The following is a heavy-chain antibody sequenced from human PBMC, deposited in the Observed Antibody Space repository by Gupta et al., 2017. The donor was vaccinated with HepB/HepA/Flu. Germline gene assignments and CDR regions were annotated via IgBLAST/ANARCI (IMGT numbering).Heavy chain of an antibody. CDR2: INPSGGTT. CDR3: AKEFSRAYSDY. D-gene: IGHD3-16*01. V-gene: IGHV3-23*01. CDR1: GFTFKNYA. Sequence: EVQLLESGGTLVQPGGSLRLSCAASGFTFKNYAMSWVRQTPEKGLEWVSFINPSGGTTDYADSVKGRFTIARDNSKNTLYLQMNSLRVEDTATYYCAKEFSRAYSDYWGQGTLVTVSS. J-gene: IGHJ4*02.